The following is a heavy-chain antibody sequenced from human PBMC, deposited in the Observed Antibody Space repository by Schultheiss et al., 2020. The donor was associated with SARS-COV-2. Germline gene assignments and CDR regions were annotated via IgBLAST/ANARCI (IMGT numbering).Heavy chain of an antibody. D-gene: IGHD6-13*01. CDR3: AKDRSSWYEYYYYYGMDV. V-gene: IGHV3-23*01. J-gene: IGHJ6*02. CDR1: AFTFTNYW. Sequence: GGSLRLSCAASAFTFTNYWMYWVRQVPGKGLVWVSAISGSGGSTYYADSVKGRFTISRDNSKNTLYLQMNSLRAEDTAVYYCAKDRSSWYEYYYYYGMDVWGQGTTVTVSS. CDR2: ISGSGGST.